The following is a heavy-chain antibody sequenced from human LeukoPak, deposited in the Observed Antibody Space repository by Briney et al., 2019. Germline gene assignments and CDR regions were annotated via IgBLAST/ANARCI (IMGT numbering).Heavy chain of an antibody. CDR1: EFIFDDFA. V-gene: IGHV3-9*01. D-gene: IGHD5-24*01. CDR2: IYWDSSSV. Sequence: GGSLRLSCTVSEFIFDDFAMHWVRQAPGKGLEWVSGIYWDSSSVDYADSVKGRFTISRDNAKNSLYLQMNSLRTEDTAMYYCVKDRKSRDLDSLDIWGQGTMVTVSS. J-gene: IGHJ3*02. CDR3: VKDRKSRDLDSLDI.